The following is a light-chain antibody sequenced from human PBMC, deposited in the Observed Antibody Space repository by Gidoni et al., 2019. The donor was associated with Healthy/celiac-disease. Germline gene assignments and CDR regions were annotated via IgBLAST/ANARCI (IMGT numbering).Light chain of an antibody. V-gene: IGKV3-11*01. CDR2: DAS. CDR1: QSVRSY. CDR3: QQRSNWLT. J-gene: IGKJ4*01. Sequence: EIVLTQSPATLSLSPGERATLSCRASQSVRSYLAWYQQKPGQAPRLLIYDASNRATGIPARFSGSGSGTDFTLTISSREPEDCAVYYCQQRSNWLTFGGGTKVEIK.